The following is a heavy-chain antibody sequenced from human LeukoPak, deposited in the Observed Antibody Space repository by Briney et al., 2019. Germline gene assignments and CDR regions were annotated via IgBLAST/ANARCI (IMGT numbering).Heavy chain of an antibody. CDR2: IYYSGST. D-gene: IGHD3-3*01. CDR1: GGSISSYY. CDR3: ARVGSGYYTYWFDP. V-gene: IGHV4-59*01. J-gene: IGHJ5*02. Sequence: SVTLSLTCTVSGGSISSYYWSWIRQPPGKGLEWIGYIYYSGSTDYNPSLKSRVTISVDTSKNQFSLKLSSVTAADTAVYYCARVGSGYYTYWFDPWGQGTLVTVSS.